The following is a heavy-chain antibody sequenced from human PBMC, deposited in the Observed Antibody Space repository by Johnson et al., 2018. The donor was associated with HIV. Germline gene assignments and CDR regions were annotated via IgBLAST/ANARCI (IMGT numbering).Heavy chain of an antibody. CDR3: ARDRRYYDSRDMGAFDI. D-gene: IGHD3-22*01. V-gene: IGHV3-30*14. J-gene: IGHJ3*02. CDR2: ISYDGSNK. CDR1: GFTFSSYA. Sequence: QMQLVESGGGLVQPGGSLRLSCAASGFTFSSYAMHWVRQAPGKGLEWVAVISYDGSNKYYADSVKGRFTISRDNSKNTLYLQMNSLRAEDTAVYFCARDRRYYDSRDMGAFDIWGLG.